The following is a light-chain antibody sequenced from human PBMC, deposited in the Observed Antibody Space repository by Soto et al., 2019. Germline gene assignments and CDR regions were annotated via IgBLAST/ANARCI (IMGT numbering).Light chain of an antibody. CDR1: TSDIGAYNY. J-gene: IGLJ2*01. V-gene: IGLV2-14*03. Sequence: QSALTQPASVSGSPGQSITISCTGTTSDIGAYNYVSWYQHHPGKAPKLLIYDVTDRPSGVSDSFSGSKSGNTASLTISGLQAEDEADYFCSSYTTINTVVLFGGGTKLTVL. CDR3: SSYTTINTVVL. CDR2: DVT.